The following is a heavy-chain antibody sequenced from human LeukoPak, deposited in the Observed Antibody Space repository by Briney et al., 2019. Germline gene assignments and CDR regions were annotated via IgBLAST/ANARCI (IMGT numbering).Heavy chain of an antibody. Sequence: GGSLRLSCAASGFTFSSYEMNWVRQAPGKGLEWVSYISSSGSTIYYADSVKGRFTISRDNAKNSLYLQMNSLRAEDTAVYYCDGYYYGSGSNYYFDYWGQGTLVTVSS. CDR2: ISSSGSTI. V-gene: IGHV3-48*03. D-gene: IGHD3-10*01. CDR3: DGYYYGSGSNYYFDY. CDR1: GFTFSSYE. J-gene: IGHJ4*02.